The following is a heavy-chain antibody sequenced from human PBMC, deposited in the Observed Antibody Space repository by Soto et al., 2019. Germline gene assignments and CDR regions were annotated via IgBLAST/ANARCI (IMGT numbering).Heavy chain of an antibody. Sequence: EVQLVESGGGLVQPGGSLRLSCAASGFTFSNYWMNWVRQAPGGGLEWVANIKEDGTEKTYVDSVEGRFTISRDNAKNSLDLQMNSLRVGDTAMYYCARGPLDYWCQGTLVTVSS. V-gene: IGHV3-7*03. CDR2: IKEDGTEK. CDR3: ARGPLDY. J-gene: IGHJ4*02. CDR1: GFTFSNYW.